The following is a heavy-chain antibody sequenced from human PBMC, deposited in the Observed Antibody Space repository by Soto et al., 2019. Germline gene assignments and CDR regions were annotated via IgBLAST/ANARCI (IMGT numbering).Heavy chain of an antibody. CDR1: GGSISSGGYY. V-gene: IGHV4-31*03. D-gene: IGHD3-22*01. Sequence: PSETLSLTCTVSGGSISSGGYYWSWIRQHPGKGLEWIGYIYYSGSTYYNPSLKSRVTISVDTSKNQFSLKLSSVTAADTAVYYCARQASTYYYDSSGYYRAYYFDYWGQGTLVPVYS. CDR3: ARQASTYYYDSSGYYRAYYFDY. J-gene: IGHJ4*02. CDR2: IYYSGST.